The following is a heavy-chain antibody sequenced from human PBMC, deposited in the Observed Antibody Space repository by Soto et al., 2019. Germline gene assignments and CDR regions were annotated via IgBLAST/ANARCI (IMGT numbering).Heavy chain of an antibody. CDR2: INAANGDT. V-gene: IGHV1-3*01. CDR3: VRRHVSATGIDWFDP. CDR1: GYTFTSYG. Sequence: ASVKVSCKASGYTFTSYGIHWVRQAPGQRLEWMGWINAANGDTKYSPKFQGRVTITRDTSASTAYMELSSLRSEDTAVYYCVRRHVSATGIDWFDPWGQGALVTVSS. J-gene: IGHJ5*02. D-gene: IGHD6-13*01.